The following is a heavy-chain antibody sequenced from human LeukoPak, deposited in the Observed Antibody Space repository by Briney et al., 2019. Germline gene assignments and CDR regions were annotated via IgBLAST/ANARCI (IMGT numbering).Heavy chain of an antibody. J-gene: IGHJ4*02. V-gene: IGHV3-23*01. Sequence: GGSLRLSCAASGFTFSSYAMSWVRQAPGKGLEWVSAISGSGGSTFYADSARGRFTISRDNSKNALYLQVNSLRAEDTAVYYCAKDQKRAGSVTLVVDYWGQGTLVTVSS. CDR1: GFTFSSYA. CDR2: ISGSGGST. D-gene: IGHD5/OR15-5a*01. CDR3: AKDQKRAGSVTLVVDY.